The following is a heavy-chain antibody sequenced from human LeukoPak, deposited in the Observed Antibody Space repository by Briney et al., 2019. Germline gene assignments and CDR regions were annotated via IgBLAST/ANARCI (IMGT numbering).Heavy chain of an antibody. Sequence: SETLSLTCTVSGGSISSYYWSWIRQPPGKGLEWIGYIYYSGSTNYNPSLKRRATISVDKSKNQFSLKLSSVTAAATAAYSCARAGGFGGFDYWGQGTLVTVSS. CDR3: ARAGGFGGFDY. J-gene: IGHJ4*02. D-gene: IGHD3-10*01. V-gene: IGHV4-59*01. CDR1: GGSISSYY. CDR2: IYYSGST.